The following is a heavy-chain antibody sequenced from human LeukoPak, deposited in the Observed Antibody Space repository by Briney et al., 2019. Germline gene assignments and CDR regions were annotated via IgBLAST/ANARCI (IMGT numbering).Heavy chain of an antibody. D-gene: IGHD3-10*01. CDR1: GGSISSYY. CDR2: IYYSGST. J-gene: IGHJ4*02. CDR3: ARASYGSGMMVDY. V-gene: IGHV4-59*01. Sequence: SETLSLTCTVSGGSISSYYWSWIRQPPGKGLEWIGYIYYSGSTNYNPSLKSRVTISVDTSKNQFSLKLSSVTAADTAVYYCARASYGSGMMVDYWGQGTLVTVSS.